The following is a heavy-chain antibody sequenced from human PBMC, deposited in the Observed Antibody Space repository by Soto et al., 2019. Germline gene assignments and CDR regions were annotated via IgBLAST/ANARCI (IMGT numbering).Heavy chain of an antibody. CDR2: IYYSGST. CDR3: ARRWVRAFDF. CDR1: GVSISSYY. Sequence: SETLSLTCTVSGVSISSYYWSWIRQPPGKGLEWIGYIYYSGSTNYNPSLKSRVTISVDTSKNQFSLKLSSVTAADTAVYYCARRWVRAFDFWGKGTMVTV. J-gene: IGHJ3*01. D-gene: IGHD1-26*01. V-gene: IGHV4-59*08.